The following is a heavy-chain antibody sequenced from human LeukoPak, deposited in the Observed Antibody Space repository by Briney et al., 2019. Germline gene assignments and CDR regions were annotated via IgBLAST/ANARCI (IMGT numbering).Heavy chain of an antibody. CDR3: TSYPSYYGSGSRLYYFDY. D-gene: IGHD3-10*01. CDR1: GFIVSSNY. J-gene: IGHJ4*02. V-gene: IGHV3-15*01. CDR2: IKSKTDGGTT. Sequence: AGGSLRLSCAASGFIVSSNYMNWVRQAPGKGLEWVGRIKSKTDGGTTDYAAPVKGRFTISRDDSKNTLYLQMNSLKTEDTAVYYCTSYPSYYGSGSRLYYFDYWGQGTLVTVSS.